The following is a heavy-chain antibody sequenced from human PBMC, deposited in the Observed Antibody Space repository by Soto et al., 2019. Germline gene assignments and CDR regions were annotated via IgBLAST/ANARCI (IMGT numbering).Heavy chain of an antibody. CDR1: GCSFTTNW. CDR2: IYPGDSDT. CDR3: ARQVGGWAPWYFDY. J-gene: IGHJ4*02. D-gene: IGHD6-19*01. V-gene: IGHV5-51*01. Sequence: GESLKISCKGSGCSFTTNWIVWVRQMPGKGLEWMGIIYPGDSDTRYSPSFQGQVTISADKSISTAYLQWSSLKASDTAMYYYARQVGGWAPWYFDYWGQGTLVTVSS.